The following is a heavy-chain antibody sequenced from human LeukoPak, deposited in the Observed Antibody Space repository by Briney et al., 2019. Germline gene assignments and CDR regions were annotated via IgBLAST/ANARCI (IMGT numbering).Heavy chain of an antibody. CDR3: AALDHGHDY. V-gene: IGHV3-74*03. Sequence: PGGPLRLSCVASGFTLSSYWMHWVRQAPGKGLVWVSRINSDGSSTKCADSVKGRFTISRDNAKNTLYLQMNSLRAEDTAVYYCAALDHGHDYWGQGTLVTVSS. CDR1: GFTLSSYW. CDR2: INSDGSST. J-gene: IGHJ4*02.